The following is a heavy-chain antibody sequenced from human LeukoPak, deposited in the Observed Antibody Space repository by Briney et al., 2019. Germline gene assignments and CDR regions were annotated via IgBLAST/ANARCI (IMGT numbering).Heavy chain of an antibody. CDR2: ISGSGGST. J-gene: IGHJ4*02. Sequence: PGGSLRLSCAASGFTFSSYAMSWVRQAPGKGLEWVSAISGSGGSTYYAGSVKGRFTISRDNSKNTLYLQMNSLRAEDAAVYYCAKAGRIVVVATYDYWGQGTLVTVSS. CDR3: AKAGRIVVVATYDY. CDR1: GFTFSSYA. V-gene: IGHV3-23*01. D-gene: IGHD2-15*01.